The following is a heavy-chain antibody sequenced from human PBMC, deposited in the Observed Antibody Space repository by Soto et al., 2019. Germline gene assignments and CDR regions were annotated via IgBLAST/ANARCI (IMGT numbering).Heavy chain of an antibody. Sequence: EVQLVESGGGLVQPGGSLRLSCAASGFTVSSHYMSWVRQAPGKGLEWVSVIYSGGSTYYAKSVTGRFIISRDNSKSTVYLQMNSLRAEDTAVYYCARDRTISDSTSSGALGLWRQGTLVSVSS. D-gene: IGHD3-3*01. J-gene: IGHJ4*02. CDR2: IYSGGST. CDR3: ARDRTISDSTSSGALGL. V-gene: IGHV3-66*01. CDR1: GFTVSSHY.